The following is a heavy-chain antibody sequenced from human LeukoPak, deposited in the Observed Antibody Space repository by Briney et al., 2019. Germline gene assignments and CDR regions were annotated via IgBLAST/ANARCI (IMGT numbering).Heavy chain of an antibody. CDR2: IKQDGSEK. Sequence: GGSLRLSCAASGFTFSTYWMSWVRQAPGKGLEWVANIKQDGSEKYYVDSVKGRLTISRDNAKNSLYLQMNSLRAEDTAVYYCARYCSGGSCWDYWGQGTLVTVSS. CDR3: ARYCSGGSCWDY. V-gene: IGHV3-7*01. J-gene: IGHJ4*02. D-gene: IGHD2-15*01. CDR1: GFTFSTYW.